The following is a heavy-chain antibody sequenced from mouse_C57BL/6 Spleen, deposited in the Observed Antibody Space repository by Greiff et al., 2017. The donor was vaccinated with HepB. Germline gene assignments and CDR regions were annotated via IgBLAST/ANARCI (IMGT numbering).Heavy chain of an antibody. CDR2: IDPETGGT. V-gene: IGHV1-15*01. Sequence: VQLQESGAELVRPGASVTLSCKASGYTFTDYEMHWVKQTPVHGLEWIGAIDPETGGTAYNQKFKGKAILTADKSSSTAYMELRSLTSEDSAVYYCTRGAGNWFAYWGQGTLVTVSA. J-gene: IGHJ3*01. CDR3: TRGAGNWFAY. CDR1: GYTFTDYE. D-gene: IGHD2-1*01.